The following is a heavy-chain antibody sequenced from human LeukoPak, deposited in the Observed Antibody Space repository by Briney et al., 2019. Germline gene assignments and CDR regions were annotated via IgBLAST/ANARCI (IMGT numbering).Heavy chain of an antibody. CDR1: GFTFSGFW. V-gene: IGHV3-7*03. CDR2: INSDGSEG. Sequence: GGSLRISCAVSGFTFSGFWMSWSRQAPGKGLEWVASINSDGSEGYYADVVKGRFTISRDNAKNSLYLQINSLRAEDTAVYYCARSSYGSSSSVWGQGTMVTVSS. CDR3: ARSSYGSSSSV. D-gene: IGHD6-6*01. J-gene: IGHJ3*01.